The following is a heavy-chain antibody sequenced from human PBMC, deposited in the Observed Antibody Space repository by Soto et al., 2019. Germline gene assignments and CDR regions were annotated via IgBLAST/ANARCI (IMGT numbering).Heavy chain of an antibody. D-gene: IGHD2-8*01. J-gene: IGHJ6*02. CDR2: ISPSGGRT. CDR3: AREGVQGGLDV. Sequence: QVQLVQSGAEVKKPGASERISCKASGYTFTSYHLHWVRQAPGQGLERVGMISPSGGRTTYAQKFQRRVTMTRDTSTNTIFMELNSLRSDDTAIYYCAREGVQGGLDVWGQGTTFTVSS. V-gene: IGHV1-46*01. CDR1: GYTFTSYH.